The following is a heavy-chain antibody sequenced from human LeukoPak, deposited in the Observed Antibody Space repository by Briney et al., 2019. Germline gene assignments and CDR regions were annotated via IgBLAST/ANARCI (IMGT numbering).Heavy chain of an antibody. CDR1: GGSFSGYY. CDR3: ARGLVAGSIDY. Sequence: SETLSLTCAVYGGSFSGYYWSWIRQPPGKGLEWIGEINQSGSTNYNPSLKSRVTISVDTSKNQFSLKLSSVTAADTAVYYCARGLVAGSIDYWGQGTLVTVSP. V-gene: IGHV4-34*01. CDR2: INQSGST. J-gene: IGHJ4*02. D-gene: IGHD6-19*01.